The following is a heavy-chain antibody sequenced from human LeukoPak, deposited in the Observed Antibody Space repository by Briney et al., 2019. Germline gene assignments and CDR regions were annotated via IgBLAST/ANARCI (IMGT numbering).Heavy chain of an antibody. Sequence: TGGSLRLSCAASGFTFSSYAMSWVRQAPGKGLEWVSAISGSGGSTYYADSVKGRFTISRDNSKNTLYLQMNSLRAEDMAVYYCAKDWLVVAVAGYDYWGQGTLVTVSS. J-gene: IGHJ4*02. V-gene: IGHV3-23*01. CDR2: ISGSGGST. CDR3: AKDWLVVAVAGYDY. CDR1: GFTFSSYA. D-gene: IGHD6-19*01.